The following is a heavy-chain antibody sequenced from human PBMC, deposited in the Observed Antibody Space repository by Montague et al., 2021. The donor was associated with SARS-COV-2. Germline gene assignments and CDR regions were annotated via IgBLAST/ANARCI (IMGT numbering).Heavy chain of an antibody. CDR1: GYSFTTYW. Sequence: QSVAEVKTPGESLRISCKGSGYSFTTYWINWVRQMPGKGLEWKGKIDPSDSNAYYSPSFQGHVTISVDKSISTAYLQWSSLKASDTAMFYCATPDYWGQGTLVTVSS. J-gene: IGHJ4*02. CDR3: ATPDY. CDR2: IDPSDSNA. V-gene: IGHV5-10-1*01.